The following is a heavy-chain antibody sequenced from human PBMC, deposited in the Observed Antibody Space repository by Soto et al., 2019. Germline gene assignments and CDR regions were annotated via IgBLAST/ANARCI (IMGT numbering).Heavy chain of an antibody. Sequence: GASVKVSCKASGYTFTGYYMHWVRQAPGQGLEWMGWINPNSGGTNYAQKFQGWVTMTRDTSISTAYMELSRLRSDDTAVYYCARRRDYSYYGMDVCGQGPTVTVSS. CDR1: GYTFTGYY. CDR3: ARRRDYSYYGMDV. J-gene: IGHJ6*02. V-gene: IGHV1-2*04. CDR2: INPNSGGT.